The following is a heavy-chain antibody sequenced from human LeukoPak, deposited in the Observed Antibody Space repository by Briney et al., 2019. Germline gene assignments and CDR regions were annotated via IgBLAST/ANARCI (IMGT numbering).Heavy chain of an antibody. CDR2: IKQDGSEK. J-gene: IGHJ4*02. CDR1: GFIFSNYW. CDR3: AGPPQAGPFDY. V-gene: IGHV3-7*01. D-gene: IGHD6-19*01. Sequence: GGSLRLSCAGSGFIFSNYWMTWFRQAPGKGLEWVANIKQDGSEKNYVDSVKGRFTISRDNAKNSLYLQTNSLRAEDTAVYYCAGPPQAGPFDYWGQGTLVTVSS.